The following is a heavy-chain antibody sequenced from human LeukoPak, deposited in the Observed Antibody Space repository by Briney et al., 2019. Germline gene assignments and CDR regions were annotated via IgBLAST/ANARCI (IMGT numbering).Heavy chain of an antibody. CDR3: AKRYKTGIAVAGVDY. J-gene: IGHJ4*02. CDR2: ISGSGGST. D-gene: IGHD6-19*01. Sequence: PGGSLRLSCAASGSTFGSYAMSWVRQAPGKGLEWVSAISGSGGSTYYADSVKGRFTISRDNSKNTLYLQMNSLRAEDTAVYYCAKRYKTGIAVAGVDYWGQGTLVTVSS. CDR1: GSTFGSYA. V-gene: IGHV3-23*01.